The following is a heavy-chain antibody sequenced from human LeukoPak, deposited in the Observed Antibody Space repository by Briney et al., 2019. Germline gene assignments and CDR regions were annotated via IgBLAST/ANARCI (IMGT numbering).Heavy chain of an antibody. Sequence: GGSLRLSCATSGFTFSRFWMAWVRQAPGKGLEWVANINEDGSDKYSVGSVKGRFTISRGNAKNSLYLQMNSLRAEDTAVYYCARDLGWHTFDYWGQGTLVTVSS. D-gene: IGHD5-24*01. CDR1: GFTFSRFW. V-gene: IGHV3-7*01. CDR2: INEDGSDK. J-gene: IGHJ4*02. CDR3: ARDLGWHTFDY.